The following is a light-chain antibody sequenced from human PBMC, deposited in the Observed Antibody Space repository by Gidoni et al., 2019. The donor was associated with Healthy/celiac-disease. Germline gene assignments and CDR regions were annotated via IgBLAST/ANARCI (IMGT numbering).Light chain of an antibody. CDR1: NIGSKN. CDR3: QVWDSSVV. Sequence: SYELTPPLSVSVSLGQTARITCGGNNIGSKNVHWYQKKPGQAPVLVIYRDSNRPSGIPERFSGSNSGNTATLTISRAQAGDEADYYCQVWDSSVVFGGGTKLTVL. J-gene: IGLJ2*01. CDR2: RDS. V-gene: IGLV3-9*01.